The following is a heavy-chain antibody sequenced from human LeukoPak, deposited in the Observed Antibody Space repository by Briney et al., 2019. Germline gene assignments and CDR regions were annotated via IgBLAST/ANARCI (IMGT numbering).Heavy chain of an antibody. CDR2: ISYDGSNK. Sequence: PGGSLRLSCAASGFTFSSYAMHWVRQAPGKGLEWVAVISYDGSNKYYADSVKGRFTISRDNSKNTLYLQMNSLRAEDTAVYYCAKDLSGYSSSWSPPDYWGQGTLVTVSS. D-gene: IGHD6-13*01. CDR3: AKDLSGYSSSWSPPDY. V-gene: IGHV3-30-3*01. J-gene: IGHJ4*02. CDR1: GFTFSSYA.